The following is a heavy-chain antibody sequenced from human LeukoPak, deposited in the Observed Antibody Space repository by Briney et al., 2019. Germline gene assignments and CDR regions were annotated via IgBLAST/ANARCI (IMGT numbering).Heavy chain of an antibody. D-gene: IGHD5-24*01. CDR1: GFTFSSYS. J-gene: IGHJ6*03. CDR2: IGSSSSYI. V-gene: IGHV3-21*01. Sequence: GGSLRLSCAASGFTFSSYSMNWVRQAPGKGLEWVSSIGSSSSYIYYADSVKGRFTISRDNAKNSLYLQMNSLRAEDTAVYYCARDPAGWLQDYYYYMDVWGKGTTVTVSS. CDR3: ARDPAGWLQDYYYYMDV.